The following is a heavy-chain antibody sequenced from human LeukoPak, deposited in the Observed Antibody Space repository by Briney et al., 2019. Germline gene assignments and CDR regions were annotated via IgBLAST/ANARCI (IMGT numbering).Heavy chain of an antibody. CDR3: ARDIINKSRYSYGSYYGMDV. CDR1: GFTFSSYA. V-gene: IGHV3-30-3*01. Sequence: GGSLRLSCAASGFTFSSYAMHWVRQAPGKGLEWVAVISYDGSNKYYADSVKGRFTISRDNSKNTLYLQMNSLRAEDTAVYYCARDIINKSRYSYGSYYGMDVWGQGTTVTVSS. CDR2: ISYDGSNK. D-gene: IGHD5-18*01. J-gene: IGHJ6*02.